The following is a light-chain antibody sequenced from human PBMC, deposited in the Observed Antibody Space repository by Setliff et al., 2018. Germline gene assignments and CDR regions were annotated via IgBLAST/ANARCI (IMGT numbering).Light chain of an antibody. J-gene: IGKJ5*01. CDR1: QGIGSY. CDR3: QQFNGYPVT. Sequence: IQLTQSPSFLSASVGDRVTITCRASQGIGSYLAWYQQKLGKAPNLLIYAASTLQSGVPSRFSGSGSGTDFTLTINSLQPEDFATYYCQQFNGYPVTVGQGTRLEIK. CDR2: AAS. V-gene: IGKV1-9*01.